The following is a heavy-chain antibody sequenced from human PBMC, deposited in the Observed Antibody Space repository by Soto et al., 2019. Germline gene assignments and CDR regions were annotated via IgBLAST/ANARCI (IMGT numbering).Heavy chain of an antibody. V-gene: IGHV1-18*01. CDR1: GYTFTRYG. J-gene: IGHJ4*02. D-gene: IGHD6-13*01. CDR2: ISGYNGDT. CDR3: ARDVAALEY. Sequence: GASVKVSCKASGYTFTRYGISWVRQAPGQGLEWMGWISGYNGDTNYAQKFQGRVTITRDTSASTAYMELSSLRSEDTAVYYCARDVAALEYWGQGTQVTVSS.